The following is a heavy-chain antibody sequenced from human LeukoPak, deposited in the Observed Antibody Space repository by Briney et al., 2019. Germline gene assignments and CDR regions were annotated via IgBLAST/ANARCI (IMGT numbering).Heavy chain of an antibody. J-gene: IGHJ3*02. CDR1: GLTFSSYA. CDR3: AKSQGGIVATMSKPFDI. V-gene: IGHV3-23*01. D-gene: IGHD5-12*01. Sequence: PGGSLRLSCAASGLTFSSYAMSWVRQAPGKGLEWVSAISGSGGSTYYADSVKGRFTISRDNSKNTLYLQMNSPRAEHTAVYYCAKSQGGIVATMSKPFDIWGQGTMVTVSS. CDR2: ISGSGGST.